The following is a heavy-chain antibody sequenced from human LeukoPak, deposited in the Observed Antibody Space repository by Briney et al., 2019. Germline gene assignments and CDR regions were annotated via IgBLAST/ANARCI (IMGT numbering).Heavy chain of an antibody. V-gene: IGHV4-31*03. CDR1: GGSISSGGYY. J-gene: IGHJ6*03. CDR2: IYYIGST. Sequence: SETLSLSCTVPGGSISSGGYYWSWIRQPPGKGLEWIGYIYYIGSTYYNPSLKSRVTISVDTSKNQFSLKLSSVTAADTAVYYCARDREVDYYYYMDVWGKGTTVTVSS. CDR3: ARDREVDYYYYMDV. D-gene: IGHD1-26*01.